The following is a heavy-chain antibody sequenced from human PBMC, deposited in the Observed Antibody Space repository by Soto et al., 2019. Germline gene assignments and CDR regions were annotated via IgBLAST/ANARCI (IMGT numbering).Heavy chain of an antibody. J-gene: IGHJ4*02. V-gene: IGHV4-59*01. CDR3: ALRSMAVVPKY. Sequence: QVQLQESGPGLVKPSETLSLTCAVSGDSISSYYCMWIRQPPGKGLESIGYLYYGRSANYNPSLKSRVTLSVDPPTNQCPLTLSSSPAADRAVYYCALRSMAVVPKYWGQGPLVPVPS. CDR2: LYYGRSA. CDR1: GDSISSYY. D-gene: IGHD3-22*01.